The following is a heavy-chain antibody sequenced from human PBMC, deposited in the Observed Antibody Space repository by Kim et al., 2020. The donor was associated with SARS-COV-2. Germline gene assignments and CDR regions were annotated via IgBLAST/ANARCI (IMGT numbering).Heavy chain of an antibody. CDR1: GFTFSNYW. D-gene: IGHD6-19*01. CDR3: ARRGGSGWTLKY. J-gene: IGHJ4*02. Sequence: GGSLRLSCAASGFTFSNYWMSWVRQAPGKGLEWVANIKEDGSEKYYVDSVKGRFTISRDSAKNSLYLQMNSLSAEDTAVYYCARRGGSGWTLKYWGQGTLGTVSS. V-gene: IGHV3-7*01. CDR2: IKEDGSEK.